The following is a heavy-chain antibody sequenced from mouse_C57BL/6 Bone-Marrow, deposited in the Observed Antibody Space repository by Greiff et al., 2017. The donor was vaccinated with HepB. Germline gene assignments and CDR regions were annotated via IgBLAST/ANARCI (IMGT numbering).Heavy chain of an antibody. J-gene: IGHJ2*01. CDR2: IDPSDSYT. V-gene: IGHV1-69*01. CDR3: AILDY. D-gene: IGHD1-1*01. Sequence: VQLKQPGAELVMPGASVKLSCKASGYTFTSYWMHWVKQRPGQGLEWIGEIDPSDSYTNYNQKFKGKSTLTVDKSSSTAYMQLSSLTSEDSAVYYCAILDYWGQGTTLTVSS. CDR1: GYTFTSYW.